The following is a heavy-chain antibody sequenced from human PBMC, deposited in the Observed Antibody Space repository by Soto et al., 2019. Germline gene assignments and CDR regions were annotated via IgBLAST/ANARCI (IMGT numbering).Heavy chain of an antibody. CDR1: GFTFSGSA. V-gene: IGHV3-73*01. D-gene: IGHD2-2*01. CDR3: WIVVPVGFDY. CDR2: IRSKANSYAT. Sequence: GGSLRLSCAASGFTFSGSAMHWVRQASGKGLEWVGRIRSKANSYATAYAASVKGRFTISRDDSKNTAYLQMNSLKTEDTAVYYCWIVVPVGFDYWGQGTLVTVSS. J-gene: IGHJ4*02.